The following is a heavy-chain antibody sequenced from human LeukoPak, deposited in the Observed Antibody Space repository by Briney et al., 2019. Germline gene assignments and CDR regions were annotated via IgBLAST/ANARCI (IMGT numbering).Heavy chain of an antibody. CDR1: RGTLSSYA. D-gene: IGHD3-3*01. CDR3: ARDVRFLESPSRGRRFDP. J-gene: IGHJ5*02. Sequence: ASVKVSCKASRGTLSSYAISWVRQAPGQGPKGMGGIIPIFGTANYAQKFQGRVTITTDESTSTAYMELSSLRSEDTAVYYCARDVRFLESPSRGRRFDPWGQGTLVTVSS. V-gene: IGHV1-69*05. CDR2: IIPIFGTA.